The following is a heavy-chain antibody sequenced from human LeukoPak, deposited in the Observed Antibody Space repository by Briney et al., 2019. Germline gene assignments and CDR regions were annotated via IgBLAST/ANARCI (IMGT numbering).Heavy chain of an antibody. CDR2: INTNTGNP. D-gene: IGHD1-26*01. V-gene: IGHV7-4-1*02. CDR3: ARDLYRYSGSYPIDY. CDR1: GGTFSSYA. Sequence: ASVKVSCKASGGTFSSYAISWVRQAPGQGLEWMGWINTNTGNPTYAQGFTGRFVFSLDTSVSTAYLQISSLKAEDTAVYYCARDLYRYSGSYPIDYWGQGTLVTVSS. J-gene: IGHJ4*02.